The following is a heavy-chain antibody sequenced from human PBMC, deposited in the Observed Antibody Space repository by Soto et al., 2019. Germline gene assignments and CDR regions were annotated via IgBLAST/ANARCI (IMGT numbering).Heavy chain of an antibody. CDR1: GGTFSSYT. CDR2: IIPILGIA. Sequence: QVPLVQSGAEVKKPGSSVKVSCKASGGTFSSYTISWVRQAPGQGLEWMGRIIPILGIANYAQKFQGRVTITADKSTSTAYMELSSLRSEDTAVYYCASSTAPSWFDPWGQGTLVTVSS. J-gene: IGHJ5*02. V-gene: IGHV1-69*02. CDR3: ASSTAPSWFDP. D-gene: IGHD2-21*02.